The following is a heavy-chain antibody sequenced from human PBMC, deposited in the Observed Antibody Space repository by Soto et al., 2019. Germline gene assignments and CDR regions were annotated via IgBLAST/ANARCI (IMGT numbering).Heavy chain of an antibody. D-gene: IGHD2-15*01. CDR1: GGSLSSNNYY. V-gene: IGHV4-39*01. CDR2: IYYSGST. Sequence: ASETLSLTCTVSGGSLSSNNYYWVWIRQPPGKGLEWIGSIYYSGSTYYSPSLKSRVTMSMDTSKNQFSLKLNSVTAADTAVYYCARDTVVSPGYYYGLDVWGQGTTVTVSS. J-gene: IGHJ6*02. CDR3: ARDTVVSPGYYYGLDV.